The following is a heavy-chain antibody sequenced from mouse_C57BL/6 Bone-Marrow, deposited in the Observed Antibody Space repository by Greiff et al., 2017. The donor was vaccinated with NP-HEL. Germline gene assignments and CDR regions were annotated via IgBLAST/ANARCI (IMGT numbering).Heavy chain of an antibody. CDR2: ISSGGSYT. V-gene: IGHV5-6*01. J-gene: IGHJ2*01. Sequence: EVMLVESGGDLVKPGGSLKLSCAASGFTFSSYGMSWVRQTSDKRLEWVATISSGGSYTYYPDSVKGRFTISRDNAKNTLYLQMSSLKSEDTAMYYCARASFDYWGQGTTLTVSS. CDR3: ARASFDY. CDR1: GFTFSSYG.